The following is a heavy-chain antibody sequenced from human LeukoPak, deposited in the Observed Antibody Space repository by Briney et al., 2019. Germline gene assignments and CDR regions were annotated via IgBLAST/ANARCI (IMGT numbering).Heavy chain of an antibody. CDR3: ARDTGYYDSSGYRN. D-gene: IGHD3-22*01. J-gene: IGHJ4*02. V-gene: IGHV3-13*01. Sequence: GGSLRLSCAASGFTFSSYDMHWVRHATGKGLEWVSAIGTAGDTYYPGSVKGRFTISRENAKNSLYLQMNSLRAGDTAVYYCARDTGYYDSSGYRNWGQGTLVTVSS. CDR1: GFTFSSYD. CDR2: IGTAGDT.